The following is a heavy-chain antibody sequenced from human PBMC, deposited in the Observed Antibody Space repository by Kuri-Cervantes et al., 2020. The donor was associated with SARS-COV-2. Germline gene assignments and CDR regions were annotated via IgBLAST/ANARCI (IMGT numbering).Heavy chain of an antibody. CDR1: GFTFSSYA. J-gene: IGHJ3*02. D-gene: IGHD7-27*01. V-gene: IGHV3-23*01. CDR2: ISGSGGST. CDR3: TTDQILGMQAFDI. Sequence: GGSLRLSCAASGFTFSSYAMSWVRQAPGKGLEWVSAISGSGGSTYYADSVKGRFTISRDNSKNTLYLQMNSLRAEDTAVYYCTTDQILGMQAFDIWGQGTMVAVSS.